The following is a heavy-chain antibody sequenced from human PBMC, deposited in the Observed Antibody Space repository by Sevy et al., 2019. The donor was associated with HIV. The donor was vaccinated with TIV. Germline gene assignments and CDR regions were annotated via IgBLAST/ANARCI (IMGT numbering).Heavy chain of an antibody. CDR2: MKGDGSKK. J-gene: IGHJ3*02. CDR1: GFTFSNYW. Sequence: GGSLRLSCAASGFTFSNYWMTWVRQAPGKGLEWVANMKGDGSKKSYLDSVEGRFTISRDNAKNSLYLQMNSLRAEDTAVYYCARDYNYQILPIFYDALDIWGQGTMVTVSS. CDR3: ARDYNYQILPIFYDALDI. D-gene: IGHD3-3*01. V-gene: IGHV3-7*01.